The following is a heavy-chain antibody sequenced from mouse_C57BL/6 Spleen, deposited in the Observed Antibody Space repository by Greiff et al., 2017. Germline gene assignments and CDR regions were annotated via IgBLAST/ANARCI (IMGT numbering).Heavy chain of an antibody. CDR2: INPSSGYT. D-gene: IGHD2-5*01. CDR3: ARSDSKGGYFDV. J-gene: IGHJ1*03. V-gene: IGHV1-4*01. CDR1: GYTFTSYT. Sequence: VQLQESGAELARPGASVKMSCKASGYTFTSYTMHWVKQRPGQGLEWIGYINPSSGYTKYNQKFKDKATLTADKSSSTSYMQLSSLTSEDSAVYYCARSDSKGGYFDVWGTGTTVTVSS.